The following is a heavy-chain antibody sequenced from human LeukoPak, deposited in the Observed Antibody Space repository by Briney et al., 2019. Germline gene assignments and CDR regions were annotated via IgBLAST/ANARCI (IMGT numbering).Heavy chain of an antibody. CDR1: GGTFSSYA. CDR3: ARGRTYYYGSGSYSPLDY. J-gene: IGHJ4*02. CDR2: IIPTFGTA. Sequence: SVKVSCKASGGTFSSYAISWVRQAPGQGLEWMGGIIPTFGTANYAQKFQGRVTITADESTSTAYMELSSLRSEDTAVYYCARGRTYYYGSGSYSPLDYWGQGTLVTVSS. V-gene: IGHV1-69*01. D-gene: IGHD3-10*01.